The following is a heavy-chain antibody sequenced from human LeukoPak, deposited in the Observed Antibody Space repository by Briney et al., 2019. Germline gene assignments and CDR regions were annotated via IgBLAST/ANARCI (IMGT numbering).Heavy chain of an antibody. D-gene: IGHD6-25*01. CDR1: GFTFFSYG. J-gene: IGHJ4*02. V-gene: IGHV3-30*18. CDR3: AKGSAAGRPYYFDY. CDR2: ISNDGSNK. Sequence: GGSLRLSCAASGFTFFSYGMHWVRQAPGKGLEWVALISNDGSNKYYADSVKGRFIISRDNSKNTLYLQMNSLRAEDAAVYFCAKGSAAGRPYYFDYWGQGTLVTVSS.